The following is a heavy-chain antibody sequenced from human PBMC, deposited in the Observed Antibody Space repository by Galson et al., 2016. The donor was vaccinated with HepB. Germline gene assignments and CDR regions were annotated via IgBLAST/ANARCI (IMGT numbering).Heavy chain of an antibody. D-gene: IGHD4-11*01. J-gene: IGHJ4*02. Sequence: ETLSLTCAVYGGSFSDNYWIWIRQPPGEVLEWFGETGNSGGTKYNPSLKSRVTILVDKSKNQFSLELNSVTAADTAVYYCARGRPYINYALDSWGQGTLVTVSS. CDR2: TGNSGGT. CDR3: ARGRPYINYALDS. V-gene: IGHV4-34*01. CDR1: GGSFSDNY.